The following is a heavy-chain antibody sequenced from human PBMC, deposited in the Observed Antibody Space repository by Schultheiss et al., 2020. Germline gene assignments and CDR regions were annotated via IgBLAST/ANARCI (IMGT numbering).Heavy chain of an antibody. CDR1: GFTFSSYS. Sequence: GGSLRLSCAASGFTFSSYSMNWVRQAPGKGLEWVSSISSSSSYIYYADSVKGRFTISRDNAKNSLYLQMNSLRAEDTALYYCARAEEAPLAYYYYYGMDVWGQGTTVTVSS. V-gene: IGHV3-21*01. CDR3: ARAEEAPLAYYYYYGMDV. J-gene: IGHJ6*02. D-gene: IGHD6-6*01. CDR2: ISSSSSYI.